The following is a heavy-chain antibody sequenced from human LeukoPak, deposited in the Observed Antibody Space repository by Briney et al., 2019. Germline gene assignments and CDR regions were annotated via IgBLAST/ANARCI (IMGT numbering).Heavy chain of an antibody. CDR1: GYTFTGYY. CDR3: ARDTKWDCSSTSCYASYYYYYYYMDV. V-gene: IGHV1-2*06. CDR2: INPNSGGT. D-gene: IGHD2-2*01. J-gene: IGHJ6*03. Sequence: ASLKVSCKASGYTFTGYYMHWVRQAPGQGREWMGRINPNSGGTNYAQKFQGRVTMTRDTSISTAYMELSRLRSDDTAVYYCARDTKWDCSSTSCYASYYYYYYYMDVWGKGTTVTVSS.